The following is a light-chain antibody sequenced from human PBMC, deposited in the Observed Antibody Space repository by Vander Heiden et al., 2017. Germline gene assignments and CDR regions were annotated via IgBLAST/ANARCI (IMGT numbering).Light chain of an antibody. V-gene: IGLV1-40*01. CDR2: AYA. CDR1: SFNIGAGYE. CDR3: QSYDRSLTAFVG. J-gene: IGLJ2*01. Sequence: QSVLTQPPSVSGAPGQRVTLYCSGNSFNIGAGYEVHWYQQLPGTAPKLLMYAYANRPSGVPDRFSGSKSDSSAYLAITGLQAEDEATYYCQSYDRSLTAFVGFGGGTKLTVL.